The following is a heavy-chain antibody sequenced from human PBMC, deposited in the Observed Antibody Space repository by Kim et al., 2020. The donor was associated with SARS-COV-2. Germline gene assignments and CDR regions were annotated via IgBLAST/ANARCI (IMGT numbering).Heavy chain of an antibody. J-gene: IGHJ4*02. CDR3: ARVPPSCVNAVCPFDY. Sequence: GGSLRLSCATSGFTFIRYWMSWVRQTPGEGLEWVADINPDGSEEYYVDSVKGRFTISRDNRENSLYLQMNSLRAEDTAVYFCARVPPSCVNAVCPFDYWGQGTLVTVSS. V-gene: IGHV3-7*01. CDR1: GFTFIRYW. D-gene: IGHD2-8*01. CDR2: INPDGSEE.